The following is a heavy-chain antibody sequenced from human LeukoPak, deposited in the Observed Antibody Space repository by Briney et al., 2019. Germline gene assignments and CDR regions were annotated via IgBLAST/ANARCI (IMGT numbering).Heavy chain of an antibody. CDR1: GGSFSTYG. V-gene: IGHV1-69*05. CDR3: ARGRGSYFEDFDY. J-gene: IGHJ4*02. Sequence: ASVKVSCKASGGSFSTYGITWVRQAPGQGLEWMGRIIPIFPTPNYAQKFQGRVTITTDESTSTAYMELSGLRSDDTAVYYCARGRGSYFEDFDYWGQGTLVTVSS. D-gene: IGHD1-26*01. CDR2: IIPIFPTP.